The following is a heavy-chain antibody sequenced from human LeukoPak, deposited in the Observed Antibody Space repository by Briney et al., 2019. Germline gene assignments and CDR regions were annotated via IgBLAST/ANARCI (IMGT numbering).Heavy chain of an antibody. CDR3: AKDRRLAAFDY. J-gene: IGHJ4*02. V-gene: IGHV3-23*01. D-gene: IGHD6-25*01. Sequence: GSLRLSCAASGFTFSNYGMSWVRQAPGKGLEWVSAITATSSSTYDADSVQGRFTISRDNSKNTLYLQMNSLRPEDTAIYYCAKDRRLAAFDYGGQGTLVTVSS. CDR1: GFTFSNYG. CDR2: ITATSSST.